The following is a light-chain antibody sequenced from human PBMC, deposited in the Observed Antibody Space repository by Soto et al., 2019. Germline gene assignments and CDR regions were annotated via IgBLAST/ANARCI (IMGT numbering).Light chain of an antibody. CDR2: EVS. CDR1: SSDVGGYNY. Sequence: QSVLTQPVSVSGFPVESITIACSGTSSDVGGYNYVSWYQQNPGKAPKLMIYEVSNRPSGVSTRFSGSKSGNTASLTISGLQAEDEADYYCSSYTISTTLIFGTGTKVTVL. J-gene: IGLJ1*01. CDR3: SSYTISTTLI. V-gene: IGLV2-14*01.